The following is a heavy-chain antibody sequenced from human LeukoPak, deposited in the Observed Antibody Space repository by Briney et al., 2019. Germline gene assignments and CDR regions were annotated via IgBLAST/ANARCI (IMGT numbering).Heavy chain of an antibody. CDR1: GFTFSSYA. V-gene: IGHV3-23*01. CDR2: TSGSGGRT. D-gene: IGHD4-17*01. Sequence: GGSLRLSCVASGFTFSSYAINWVRQAPGKGLEWVSGTSGSGGRTYYADSVKGRFTISRENSKNTLYLQMNSLRAEDTAVYYCAKVRLYGDYPEIDYWGQGTLVTVSS. CDR3: AKVRLYGDYPEIDY. J-gene: IGHJ4*02.